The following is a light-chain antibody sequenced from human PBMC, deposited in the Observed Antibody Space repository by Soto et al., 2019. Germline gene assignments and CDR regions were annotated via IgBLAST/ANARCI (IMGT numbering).Light chain of an antibody. V-gene: IGKV1-9*01. CDR3: QQLKRYPLT. J-gene: IGKJ4*01. CDR2: AAS. CDR1: QGISSY. Sequence: DIQWTQSPSSVSASLGDRVTISCRASQGISSYLAWYKQKPGKAPKLLIYAASTLQSGVPSRFSGSGSGTDFTLTISSLKPEDFETYYCQQLKRYPLTFGGGTKVDIK.